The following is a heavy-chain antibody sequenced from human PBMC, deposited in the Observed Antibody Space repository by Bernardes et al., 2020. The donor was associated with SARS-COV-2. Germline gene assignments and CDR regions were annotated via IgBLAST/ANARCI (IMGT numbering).Heavy chain of an antibody. Sequence: SETLSLTCTVSGGSISSYYWSWIRQPAGKGLEWIWRIYTSGSTTYNPSLKSRVTMSVDTSKNQFSLKLSFVTAADTAVYYCAREGCSSTSCYTGWFDPWGQGTLVTVSS. CDR1: GGSISSYY. D-gene: IGHD2-2*02. CDR3: AREGCSSTSCYTGWFDP. CDR2: IYTSGST. V-gene: IGHV4-4*07. J-gene: IGHJ5*02.